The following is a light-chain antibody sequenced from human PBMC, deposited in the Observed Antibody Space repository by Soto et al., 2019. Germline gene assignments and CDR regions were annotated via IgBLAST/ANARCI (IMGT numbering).Light chain of an antibody. CDR2: DVS. V-gene: IGLV2-14*01. CDR1: SSEVGAYNY. J-gene: IGLJ1*01. CDR3: SSYTSATTYV. Sequence: QSVLTQPASLSGSPGQSITISCTGTSSEVGAYNYASWYQQYPGEAPKVIIYDVSHRPAGVSNRFSGSKSGNTASLTISGLQTQDEADYYCSSYTSATTYVFGTGTKVTVL.